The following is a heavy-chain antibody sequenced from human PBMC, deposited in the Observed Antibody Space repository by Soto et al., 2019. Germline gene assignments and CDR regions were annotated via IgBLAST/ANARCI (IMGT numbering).Heavy chain of an antibody. CDR1: GYTFTNYA. J-gene: IGHJ4*02. D-gene: IGHD3-16*01. CDR3: ERTQRIMITFGALGY. Sequence: ASVKVSCKASGYTFTNYAMHCVLQSPLQRLDWMGCINAGNGNTKYSQKFQGRVTITRDTSASTAYMELSSLRSEDKAVYYCERTQRIMITFGALGYWGQGTLVTVSS. V-gene: IGHV1-3*01. CDR2: INAGNGNT.